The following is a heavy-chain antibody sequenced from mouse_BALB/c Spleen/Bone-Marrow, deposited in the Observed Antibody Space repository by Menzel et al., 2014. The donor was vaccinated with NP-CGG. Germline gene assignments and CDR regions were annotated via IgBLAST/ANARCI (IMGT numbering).Heavy chain of an antibody. J-gene: IGHJ1*01. D-gene: IGHD1-1*01. CDR2: IDPANGNT. CDR3: VYGRDWYFDV. Sequence: EVKLQESGAELVKPGASVKLSCTASGFNIKDTYMHWVKERPEQGLEWIGRIDPANGNTKYDPKFQGKATITADTSSNTAYLQLSRLTSEDTAVYYCVYGRDWYFDVWGAGTTVTVSS. CDR1: GFNIKDTY. V-gene: IGHV14-3*02.